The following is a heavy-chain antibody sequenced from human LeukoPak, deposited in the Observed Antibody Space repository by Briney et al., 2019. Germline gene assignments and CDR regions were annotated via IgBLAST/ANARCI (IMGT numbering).Heavy chain of an antibody. Sequence: TGGSLRLSCAASGFSLRAYDLIWVRQAPGKGLNWVSIINGGGDIMMYEDSVKGRFTISRDNSKNTFYQQMNSLRVEDTAVYYCAMRDRGYGLDIWGQGTMVTFCS. CDR1: GFSLRAYD. D-gene: IGHD3-10*01. V-gene: IGHV3-23*01. J-gene: IGHJ3*02. CDR3: AMRDRGYGLDI. CDR2: INGGGDIM.